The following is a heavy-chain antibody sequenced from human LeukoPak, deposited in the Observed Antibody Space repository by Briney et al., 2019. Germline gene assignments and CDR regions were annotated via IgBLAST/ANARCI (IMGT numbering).Heavy chain of an antibody. V-gene: IGHV3-30*03. CDR1: GFTFSSYS. J-gene: IGHJ4*02. CDR3: AREGVGPSTPVLYYFDY. CDR2: ISYDGRTT. D-gene: IGHD1-26*01. Sequence: GALRLSCAASGFTFSSYSMNWVRQAPGKGLEWVAVISYDGRTTYFADSVKGRFTISRDNSKNTLYVQMSSLRAEDTAVYYCAREGVGPSTPVLYYFDYWGQGTLVAVSS.